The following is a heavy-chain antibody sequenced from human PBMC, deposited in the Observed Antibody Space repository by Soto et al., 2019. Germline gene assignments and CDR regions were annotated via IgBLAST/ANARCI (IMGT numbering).Heavy chain of an antibody. CDR1: GLTFSDYA. J-gene: IGHJ4*02. CDR3: AKGGRQWLVTSDFNY. Sequence: VQLVESGGGVVQPGRSLRLSCAASGLTFSDYARHWVRQAPGKGLEWVAVVSHDGRNTHYADSVKGRFTISRDSSKNTVSLEMTSLRAEDTAVYYCAKGGRQWLVTSDFNYWGQGALVTVSS. CDR2: VSHDGRNT. D-gene: IGHD6-19*01. V-gene: IGHV3-30*18.